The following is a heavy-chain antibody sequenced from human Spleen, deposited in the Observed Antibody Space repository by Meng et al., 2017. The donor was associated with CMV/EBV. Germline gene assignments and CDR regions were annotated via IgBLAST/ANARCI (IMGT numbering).Heavy chain of an antibody. CDR1: GFTLRSYA. V-gene: IGHV3-23*01. J-gene: IGHJ5*02. CDR3: TKDYYHTSGSVSWGNWFDP. CDR2: ISGRGSIT. Sequence: GGSLRLSCEVSGFTLRSYAVSWVRQAPGKGLEWVSAISGRGSITYYTDSVKGRFTISRDNSNSTLYLQMNSLRVEDTAVYYCTKDYYHTSGSVSWGNWFDPWGQGTLVTVSS. D-gene: IGHD3-10*01.